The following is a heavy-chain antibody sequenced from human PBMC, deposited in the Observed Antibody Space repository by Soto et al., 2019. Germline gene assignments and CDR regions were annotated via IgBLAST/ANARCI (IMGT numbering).Heavy chain of an antibody. D-gene: IGHD3-16*02. V-gene: IGHV6-1*01. CDR1: GDSVSSNSAA. J-gene: IGHJ3*02. CDR3: ARGQYYDYVWGSYRWSPDAFDI. Sequence: SQTLSLPCAISGDSVSSNSAAWNWIRQSPSRGLEWLGRTYYRSKWYNDYAVSVKSRITINPDTSKNQFSLQLSSVTPEDTAVYYCARGQYYDYVWGSYRWSPDAFDIWGQGTMGTV. CDR2: TYYRSKWYN.